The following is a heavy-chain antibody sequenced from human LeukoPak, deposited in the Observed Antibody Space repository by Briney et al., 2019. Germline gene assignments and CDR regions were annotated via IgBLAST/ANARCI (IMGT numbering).Heavy chain of an antibody. J-gene: IGHJ6*03. V-gene: IGHV3-23*01. CDR1: GFTVITND. CDR2: LSDSGENS. CDR3: AKVRPGYSHYFYFMDV. D-gene: IGHD5-18*01. Sequence: PGGSLRLSCAASGFTVITNDMTWVRQAPGMGLEWVSSLSDSGENSYYADSVKGRFTIPRDSSKNMLFLRLTNLRAEDTAVYYCAKVRPGYSHYFYFMDVWATGTTVTVSS.